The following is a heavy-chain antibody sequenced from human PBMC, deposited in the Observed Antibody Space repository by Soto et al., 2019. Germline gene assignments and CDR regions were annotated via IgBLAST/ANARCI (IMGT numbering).Heavy chain of an antibody. CDR1: GFPFSNYW. V-gene: IGHV3-7*01. Sequence: EEQLVESGGGLVQPGGSLRLSCVASGFPFSNYWMSWVRQAPGKGLEWVAFIKEDGSEIYYVDSVKGRFTISRDNAKYSVYLQMNSLRAEDTAVYYCARSSCPLVWGQGTMVTVSS. CDR3: ARSSCPLV. CDR2: IKEDGSEI. J-gene: IGHJ3*01.